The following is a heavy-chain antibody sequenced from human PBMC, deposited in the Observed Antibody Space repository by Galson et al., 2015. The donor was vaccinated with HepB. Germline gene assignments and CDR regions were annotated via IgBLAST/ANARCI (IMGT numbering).Heavy chain of an antibody. CDR2: ISSSSSYI. J-gene: IGHJ4*02. CDR3: ARVGSGYCSSTSCMGFDY. Sequence: SLRLSCAASGFTFSSYSMNWVRQAPGKGLEWVSSISSSSSYIYYADSVKGRFTISRDNAKNSLYLQMNSLRAEDTAVYYCARVGSGYCSSTSCMGFDYWGQGTLVTVSS. CDR1: GFTFSSYS. D-gene: IGHD2-2*01. V-gene: IGHV3-21*01.